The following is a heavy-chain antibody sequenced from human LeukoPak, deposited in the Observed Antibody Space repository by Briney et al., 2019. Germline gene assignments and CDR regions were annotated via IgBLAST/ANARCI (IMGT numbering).Heavy chain of an antibody. CDR2: NRNKANNYTP. Sequence: PGGSLRLSCAASGFTFSDHYIDWVRQAPGKGLEWVARNRNKANNYTPEYAASVKGRFTISRDDSKNSLYLQMNSLKTEDTAVHYCARRGRDSDGYAHGYDFWGQGTLVTVSS. CDR3: ARRGRDSDGYAHGYDF. V-gene: IGHV3-72*01. D-gene: IGHD3-22*01. J-gene: IGHJ4*02. CDR1: GFTFSDHY.